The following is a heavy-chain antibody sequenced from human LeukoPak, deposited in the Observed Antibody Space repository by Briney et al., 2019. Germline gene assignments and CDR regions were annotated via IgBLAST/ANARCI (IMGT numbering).Heavy chain of an antibody. V-gene: IGHV3-23*01. D-gene: IGHD1-26*01. CDR3: ATRPASETYFAVFDY. CDR2: ITGSGSST. CDR1: GFTFSSYW. J-gene: IGHJ4*02. Sequence: GGSLRLSCAASGFTFSSYWMSWVRQAPGRGPEWVSGITGSGSSTYYAESVKGRFTISRDNSRNTLYPQMNSLRVEDTAIYFCATRPASETYFAVFDYWGQGTLVTVSS.